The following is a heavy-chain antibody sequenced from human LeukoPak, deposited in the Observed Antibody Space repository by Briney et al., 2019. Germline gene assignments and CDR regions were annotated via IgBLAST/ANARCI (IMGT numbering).Heavy chain of an antibody. CDR1: LVSISSYS. CDR3: ARETEVPGGRSWDF. D-gene: IGHD2-8*02. J-gene: IGHJ4*02. Sequence: SETLSLTRTVSLVSISSYSWTWIRQPAGKGLEWIGRIPTSGTPNHNPPLKTRVPMSVDTSNNHFSLKLSSVTAAEPAVYYCARETEVPGGRSWDFWGQGTLVTVSS. V-gene: IGHV4-4*07. CDR2: IPTSGTP.